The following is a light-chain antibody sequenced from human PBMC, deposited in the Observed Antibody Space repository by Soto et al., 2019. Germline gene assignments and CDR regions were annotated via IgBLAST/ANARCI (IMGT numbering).Light chain of an antibody. CDR1: QSVSTY. CDR2: DAY. V-gene: IGKV3-11*01. Sequence: ELVLTQSPATLSVSPGDRATLSCRRSQSVSTYLAWYQQKPGQAPRLLIYDAYNRAIGIPARFSGSGSGTDFTLTISSLEPEDFAVYYCQQRSNWPPWTCGQGTKVDIK. CDR3: QQRSNWPPWT. J-gene: IGKJ1*01.